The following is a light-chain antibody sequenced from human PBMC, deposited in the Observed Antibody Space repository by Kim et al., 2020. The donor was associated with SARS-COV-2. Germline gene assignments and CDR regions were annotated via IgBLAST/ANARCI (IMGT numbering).Light chain of an antibody. Sequence: EVVLTQSPDSLSVSPGGRVTLSCRASQNVLTFLAWYRQKPGQSPALLIYDSSKRATGVPARVSGSGSGTEFTLSINNLQSEDFAIYYCQQYNGWPLTFGGGTKVEI. CDR1: QNVLTF. J-gene: IGKJ4*01. V-gene: IGKV3-15*01. CDR3: QQYNGWPLT. CDR2: DSS.